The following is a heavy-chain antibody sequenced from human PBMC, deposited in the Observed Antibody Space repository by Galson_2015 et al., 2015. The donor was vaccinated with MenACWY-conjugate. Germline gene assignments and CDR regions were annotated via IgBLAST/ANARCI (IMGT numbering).Heavy chain of an antibody. CDR1: GYTFTSYY. J-gene: IGHJ6*02. Sequence: SVKVSCKASGYTFTSYYMHWVRQAPGQGLEWMGIINPSGGSTSYAQKFQGRVTMTRDTSTSTVYMELSSLRSEDTAVYYCARDYFIYDILTGYHPPHLYYYYGMDVWGQGTTVTVSS. CDR2: INPSGGST. V-gene: IGHV1-46*01. CDR3: ARDYFIYDILTGYHPPHLYYYYGMDV. D-gene: IGHD3-9*01.